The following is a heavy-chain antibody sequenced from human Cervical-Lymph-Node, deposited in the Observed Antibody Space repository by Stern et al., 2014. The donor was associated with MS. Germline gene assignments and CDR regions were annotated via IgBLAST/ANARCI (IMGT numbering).Heavy chain of an antibody. CDR3: ARLGSGYDSSYLDF. J-gene: IGHJ4*02. CDR2: ISPIFGTA. CDR1: GGTFSTDN. V-gene: IGHV1-69*01. D-gene: IGHD5-12*01. Sequence: QLVQSGSEAKKPGSSVKVSCKVSGGTFSTDNISWVRQAPGQGLEWLGGISPIFGTADYAQKFQYRVTIIADESTSEVHMELSSLRSEDTGVYYCARLGSGYDSSYLDFWGQGTLVTVSS.